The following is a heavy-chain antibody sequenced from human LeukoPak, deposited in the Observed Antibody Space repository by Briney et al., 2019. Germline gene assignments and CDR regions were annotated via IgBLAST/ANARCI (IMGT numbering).Heavy chain of an antibody. J-gene: IGHJ4*02. Sequence: GGSLRLSCAASGFTFSIYAMSWVRQAPGKGLEWVSAISGSGGTAYYADSVKGRFTISRDNSKNTLYLQMNSLRAEDTAVYYCAREAPLYSGSFDYWGQGTLVTVSS. CDR2: ISGSGGTA. CDR3: AREAPLYSGSFDY. CDR1: GFTFSIYA. V-gene: IGHV3-23*01. D-gene: IGHD1-26*01.